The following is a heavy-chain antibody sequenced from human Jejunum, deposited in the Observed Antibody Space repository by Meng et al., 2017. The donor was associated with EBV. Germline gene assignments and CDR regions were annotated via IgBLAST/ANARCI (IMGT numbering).Heavy chain of an antibody. CDR1: GDSTSSSHW. Sequence: QGQVQESGPGLVKPSGTRSLTCAFSGDSTSSSHWWSWVRQPPGKGLEWIGEMHPGGSTNYNPSLKSRVTISVDNSKNQFSLKLTSVTAADTAVYYCAKSNDYSLNSWGQGTLVTVSS. J-gene: IGHJ4*02. D-gene: IGHD4-11*01. V-gene: IGHV4-4*02. CDR3: AKSNDYSLNS. CDR2: MHPGGST.